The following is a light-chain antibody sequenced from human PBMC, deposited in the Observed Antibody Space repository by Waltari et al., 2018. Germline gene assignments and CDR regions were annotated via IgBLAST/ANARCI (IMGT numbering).Light chain of an antibody. V-gene: IGKV4-1*01. Sequence: DIVMTQSPDSLAVSLGERATINCKSSQSVLYNSNNKNYLAWYQQKPGQPPKLLIYWASTREFGVPSRFSGSGSGTDFTLTISSLQAEDVAVYYCQQYYSAPITFGQGTRLEIK. CDR1: QSVLYNSNNKNY. CDR2: WAS. CDR3: QQYYSAPIT. J-gene: IGKJ5*01.